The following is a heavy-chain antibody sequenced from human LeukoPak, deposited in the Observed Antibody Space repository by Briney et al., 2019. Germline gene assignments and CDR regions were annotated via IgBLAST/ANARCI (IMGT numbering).Heavy chain of an antibody. V-gene: IGHV4-59*08. CDR2: VYYSGST. CDR3: ARLIAAAGTRYFDY. CDR1: GGSVSGYY. Sequence: PSETLSLTCVVSGGSVSGYYWGWIRQPPGRGLEWIGYVYYSGSTYYNPSLKSRVTISVDTSKNQFSLKLSSVTAADTAVYYCARLIAAAGTRYFDYWGQGTLVTVSS. D-gene: IGHD6-13*01. J-gene: IGHJ4*02.